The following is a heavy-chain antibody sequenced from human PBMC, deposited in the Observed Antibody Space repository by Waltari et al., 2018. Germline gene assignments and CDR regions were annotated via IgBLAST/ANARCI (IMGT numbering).Heavy chain of an antibody. Sequence: QVQLQESGPGLVKPSETLSLTCTVSGGSISSYYWSWIRQPPGKGLEWIGYIYYSGSTNYNPSLKSRVTISVDTSKNQFSLKLSSVTAADTAVYYCARARVAGTPLDYWGQGTQVTVSS. J-gene: IGHJ4*02. V-gene: IGHV4-59*01. CDR2: IYYSGST. D-gene: IGHD6-19*01. CDR3: ARARVAGTPLDY. CDR1: GGSISSYY.